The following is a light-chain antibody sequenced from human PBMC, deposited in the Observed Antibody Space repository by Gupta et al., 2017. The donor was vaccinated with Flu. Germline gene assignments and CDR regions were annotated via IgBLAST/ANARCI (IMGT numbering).Light chain of an antibody. CDR1: NLGDKY. CDR3: QAWDSTTGV. Sequence: SPGQTASITCSGDNLGDKYASWYQQKPGQPPVLVIYKDTKRPSGIPERFSGSNSGNTATLTISGTQAMDEADYYCQAWDSTTGVFGTGTKVTVL. J-gene: IGLJ1*01. CDR2: KDT. V-gene: IGLV3-1*01.